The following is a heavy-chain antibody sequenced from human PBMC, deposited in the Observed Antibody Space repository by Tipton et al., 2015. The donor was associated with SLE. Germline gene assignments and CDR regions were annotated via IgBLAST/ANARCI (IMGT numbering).Heavy chain of an antibody. J-gene: IGHJ4*02. D-gene: IGHD3-3*01. V-gene: IGHV1-8*03. Sequence: QLVQSGAEVKKPGASVKVSCKASGYTFTSFDINWVRQATGQGLEWLGWSNPNGVNSGYAQKFQGRVTITRNTSISTAYMELSSLSSEDSAVYYCARIRTIFGVELDYWGQGTLVTVSS. CDR1: GYTFTSFD. CDR3: ARIRTIFGVELDY. CDR2: SNPNGVNS.